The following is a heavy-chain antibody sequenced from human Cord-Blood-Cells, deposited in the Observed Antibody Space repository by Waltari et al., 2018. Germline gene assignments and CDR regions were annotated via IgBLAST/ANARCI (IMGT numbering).Heavy chain of an antibody. J-gene: IGHJ4*02. CDR1: GFTFSSYT. CDR2: ISSRSSYI. CDR3: ARGSTSCYDY. V-gene: IGHV3-21*01. D-gene: IGHD2-2*01. Sequence: EVQLVESGGGLVKPGGSLRFSCAASGFTFSSYTMNWVRQAPGKGMEWVSSISSRSSYIYYADSVKGRFTISRDNAKNSLYLEMNSLRTEDTAVYYCARGSTSCYDYWGQGTLVTVSS.